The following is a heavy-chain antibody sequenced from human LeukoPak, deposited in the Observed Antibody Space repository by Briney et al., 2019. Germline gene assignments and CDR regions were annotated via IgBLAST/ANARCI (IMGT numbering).Heavy chain of an antibody. J-gene: IGHJ4*02. CDR1: GYTFTSYS. D-gene: IGHD3-22*01. Sequence: ASVKVSCKASGYTFTSYSINWVRQAPGHGLVWMGIIYPSGGGTSYAQKFQGGVTMTRDTSTSTVYMELSSLTSEDTAIYYCARAYRGYSIDFWGQGTLVTVSS. CDR3: ARAYRGYSIDF. CDR2: IYPSGGGT. V-gene: IGHV1-46*01.